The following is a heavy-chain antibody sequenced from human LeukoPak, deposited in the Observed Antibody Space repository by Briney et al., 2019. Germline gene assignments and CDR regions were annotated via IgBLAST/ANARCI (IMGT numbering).Heavy chain of an antibody. J-gene: IGHJ3*02. CDR3: ARAVEDFYDSSGTDAFDI. CDR2: MYSSGST. CDR1: GGSISSSSYY. Sequence: SETLSLTCTVSGGSISSSSYYWGWIRQPPGRGLEWIGSMYSSGSTYDNPSLKSRVTKSVDTPKNQFSLKLSSVTAADTAVYYCARAVEDFYDSSGTDAFDIWGQGTMVTVSS. V-gene: IGHV4-39*07. D-gene: IGHD3-22*01.